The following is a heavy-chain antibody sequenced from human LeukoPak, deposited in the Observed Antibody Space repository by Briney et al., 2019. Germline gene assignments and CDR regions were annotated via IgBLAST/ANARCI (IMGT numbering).Heavy chain of an antibody. Sequence: SETLSLTCTVSGGSISSSSYYWGWIRQPPGKGLEWIGSIYYSGSTYYNPSLKSRVSISVDTSKNQFSLKLSSVTAADTAVYYCARLSGYGLHYYYYMDVWGKGTTVTVSS. D-gene: IGHD5-12*01. J-gene: IGHJ6*03. CDR3: ARLSGYGLHYYYYMDV. CDR2: IYYSGST. V-gene: IGHV4-39*07. CDR1: GGSISSSSYY.